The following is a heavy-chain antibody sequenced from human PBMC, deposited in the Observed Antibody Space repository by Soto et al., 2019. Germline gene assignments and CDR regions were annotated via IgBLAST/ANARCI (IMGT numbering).Heavy chain of an antibody. Sequence: SETLSLTCTVSSGSISSSSYYWGWIRQPPGKGLEWIGSIYYSGSTYYNPSLKSRVTISVDTSKNQFSLKLSSVTAADTAVYYCARHGSGSYYNNWFDPWGQG. CDR2: IYYSGST. V-gene: IGHV4-39*01. J-gene: IGHJ5*02. CDR1: SGSISSSSYY. CDR3: ARHGSGSYYNNWFDP. D-gene: IGHD3-10*01.